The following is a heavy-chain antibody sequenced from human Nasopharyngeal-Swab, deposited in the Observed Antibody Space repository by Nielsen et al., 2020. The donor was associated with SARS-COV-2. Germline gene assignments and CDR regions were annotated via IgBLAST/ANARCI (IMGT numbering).Heavy chain of an antibody. CDR1: SGSISSGDYY. D-gene: IGHD6-13*01. Sequence: SETLSLTCTVSSGSISSGDYYWSWIRQPPGKGLEWIGYIYHSGSTYYNPSLKSRVTISVDTSKNQFSLKLSSVTAADTAVCYCARVFEAAAGLDYWGQGTLVTVSS. CDR3: ARVFEAAAGLDY. J-gene: IGHJ4*02. CDR2: IYHSGST. V-gene: IGHV4-30-4*01.